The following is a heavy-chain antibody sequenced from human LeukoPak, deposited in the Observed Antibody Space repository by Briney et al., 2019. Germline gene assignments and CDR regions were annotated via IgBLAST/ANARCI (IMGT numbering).Heavy chain of an antibody. Sequence: GGSLRLSCEASGFTFSRYRMTWVRQVPGKGLEWVANIKQDGNEKYFVDSVRGRFTISRDNTKDSFFLQMDSLRVEDTAVYYCARVTFFYYYFDLWGRGTLVTVSS. V-gene: IGHV3-7*01. CDR2: IKQDGNEK. J-gene: IGHJ2*01. CDR3: ARVTFFYYYFDL. CDR1: GFTFSRYR.